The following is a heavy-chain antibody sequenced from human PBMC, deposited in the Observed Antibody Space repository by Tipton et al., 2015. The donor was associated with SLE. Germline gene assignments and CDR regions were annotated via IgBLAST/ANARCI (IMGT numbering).Heavy chain of an antibody. D-gene: IGHD6-19*01. CDR3: ARGYDHYSSGWYYFDY. CDR1: GGSISSYY. CDR2: IYYSGST. Sequence: LRLSCTVSGGSISSYYWSWIRQPPGKGLEWIGYIYYSGSTNYNPSLKSRVTISVDTSKNQFSLKLSSVTAADTAVYYCARGYDHYSSGWYYFDYWGQGTLVTVSS. J-gene: IGHJ4*02. V-gene: IGHV4-59*08.